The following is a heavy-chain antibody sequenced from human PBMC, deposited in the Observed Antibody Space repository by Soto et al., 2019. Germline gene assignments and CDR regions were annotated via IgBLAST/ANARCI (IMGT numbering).Heavy chain of an antibody. Sequence: EVLLEESGGDLVQPGGSLRLSCAASGFSVSNNYMTWVRQVPGKGLEWVSVIQDGGSITYADSVRDRFTIARVSSKNTVFLQMSSLRPEDTAVYFCARGEGSGSNALGQWGQGTLVTVSS. CDR1: GFSVSNNY. CDR2: IQDGGSI. CDR3: ARGEGSGSNALGQ. J-gene: IGHJ4*02. V-gene: IGHV3-66*01. D-gene: IGHD3-10*01.